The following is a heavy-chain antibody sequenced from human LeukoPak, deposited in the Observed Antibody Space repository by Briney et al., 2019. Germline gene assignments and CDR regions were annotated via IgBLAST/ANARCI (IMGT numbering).Heavy chain of an antibody. CDR1: GFTFSSYG. CDR2: ISYDGSNK. Sequence: GGSPRLSCAASGFTFSSYGMHWVRQAPGKGLEWVAVISYDGSNKYYADSVKGRFTISRDNSKNTLYLQMNSLRAEDTAVYYCAKDKIGGYYFIDYWGQGTLVTVSS. J-gene: IGHJ4*02. D-gene: IGHD3-22*01. CDR3: AKDKIGGYYFIDY. V-gene: IGHV3-30*18.